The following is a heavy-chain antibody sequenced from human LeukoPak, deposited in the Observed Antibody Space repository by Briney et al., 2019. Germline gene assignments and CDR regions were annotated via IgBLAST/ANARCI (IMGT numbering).Heavy chain of an antibody. CDR3: ARHGSSWYEKNYFDY. D-gene: IGHD6-13*01. CDR1: GGSIGSYY. J-gene: IGHJ4*02. V-gene: IGHV4-59*08. Sequence: PSETLSLTCTVSGGSIGSYYWSWIRQPPGKGLEWIGYIYYSGSTNYNPSLKSRVTISVDTSKNQFSLKLSSVTAADTALYYCARHGSSWYEKNYFDYWGQGTLVTVSS. CDR2: IYYSGST.